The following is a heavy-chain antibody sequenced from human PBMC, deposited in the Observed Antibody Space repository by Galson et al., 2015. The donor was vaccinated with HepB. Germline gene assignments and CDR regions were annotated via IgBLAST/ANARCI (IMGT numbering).Heavy chain of an antibody. CDR3: ARASRLYYDFWSGYYSV. D-gene: IGHD3-3*01. V-gene: IGHV3-7*03. CDR1: GFTFSSYW. J-gene: IGHJ6*02. Sequence: SLRLSCAASGFTFSSYWMSWVRQAPGKGLEWVANIKQDGSEKYYVDSVKGRFTISRDNAKNSLYLQMNSLRAEDTAVYYCARASRLYYDFWSGYYSVWGQGTTVTVSS. CDR2: IKQDGSEK.